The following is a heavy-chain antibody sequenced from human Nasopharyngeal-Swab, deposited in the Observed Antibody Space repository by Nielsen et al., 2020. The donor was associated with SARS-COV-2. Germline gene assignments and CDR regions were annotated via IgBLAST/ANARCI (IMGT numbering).Heavy chain of an antibody. CDR2: MNPNSGNT. J-gene: IGHJ6*02. Sequence: ASVKVSCKASGGTFSSYAINWVRLATGQGLEWMGWMNPNSGNTGYAQKFQGRVTITRNTSISTAYMELSSLRSEDTAVYYCARVYCSSTSCFYGMDVWGQGTTVTVSS. D-gene: IGHD2-2*01. V-gene: IGHV1-8*03. CDR1: GGTFSSYA. CDR3: ARVYCSSTSCFYGMDV.